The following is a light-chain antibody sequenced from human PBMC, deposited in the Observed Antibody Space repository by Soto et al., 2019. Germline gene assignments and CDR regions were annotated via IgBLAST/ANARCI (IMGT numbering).Light chain of an antibody. CDR3: QSYDSSLSGSRV. V-gene: IGLV1-40*01. J-gene: IGLJ1*01. Sequence: QSVLTQPPSVSGAPGQRVTISCTGSSSNIGAGYDVHWYQQPPGTAPKLLIYGNSNRPSGVPDRFSGSKSGTSASLAITGLQAEDEADYYWQSYDSSLSGSRVFGTGTKVTVL. CDR1: SSNIGAGYD. CDR2: GNS.